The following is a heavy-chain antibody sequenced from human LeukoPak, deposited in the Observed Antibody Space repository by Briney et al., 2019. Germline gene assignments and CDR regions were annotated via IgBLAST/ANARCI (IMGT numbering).Heavy chain of an antibody. CDR1: GGSISSGSYY. J-gene: IGHJ3*02. D-gene: IGHD3-10*01. CDR2: IYTSGST. Sequence: PSQTLSLTCTVSGGSISSGSYYWSWIRQPAGKGLEWIGRIYTSGSTDYNPSLKSRVTISVDTSKNQFSLKLSSVTAADTAVYYCARVFWAYGSGRVAVDIWGQGTMVTVSS. V-gene: IGHV4-61*02. CDR3: ARVFWAYGSGRVAVDI.